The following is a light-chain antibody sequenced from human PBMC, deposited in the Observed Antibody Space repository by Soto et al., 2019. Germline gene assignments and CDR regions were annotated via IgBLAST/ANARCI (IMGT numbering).Light chain of an antibody. CDR3: QHYGSSPWT. Sequence: EIVLTQSPGTLSLSPGERATLSCRASQSVSSSYLAWYQQKPGQAPRLLIYGASSRATGIPDRFSGSGSGTDFTLNISRLEPEDFAVYYCQHYGSSPWTFGQGTKVEIK. CDR2: GAS. J-gene: IGKJ1*01. CDR1: QSVSSSY. V-gene: IGKV3-20*01.